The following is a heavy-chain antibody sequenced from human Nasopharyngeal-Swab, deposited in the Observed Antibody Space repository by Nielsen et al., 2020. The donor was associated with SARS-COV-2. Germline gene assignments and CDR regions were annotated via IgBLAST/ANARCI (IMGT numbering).Heavy chain of an antibody. CDR3: ARIQQQLPGIV. D-gene: IGHD6-13*01. CDR2: TYYRSQWNY. CDR1: GDSVSNNRAA. V-gene: IGHV6-1*01. J-gene: IGHJ3*01. Sequence: SQTHSLTRAISGDSVSNNRAAWSWIRQSPSRGLEWLGRTYYRSQWNYDYADSVRGRVTVNPDTSRNQVSLHLNSVTPEDTAVYYCARIQQQLPGIVWGQGTMVIVSS.